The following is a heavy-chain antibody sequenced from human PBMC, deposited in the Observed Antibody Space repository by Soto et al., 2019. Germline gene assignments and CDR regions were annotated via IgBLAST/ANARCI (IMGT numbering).Heavy chain of an antibody. CDR2: IGPMLGTS. Sequence: QARLVQSGAEVRKPGSSVKVSCKVTGGTSTRYAINWVRQAPGQGLEWMGGIGPMLGTSKYAQKFQGRVTITAETSTNIAYMELRSLRSEDTAVYYCNRGSEYDFWSGYLWGQGTLVSVSS. CDR3: NRGSEYDFWSGYL. J-gene: IGHJ4*02. V-gene: IGHV1-69*06. CDR1: GGTSTRYA. D-gene: IGHD3-3*01.